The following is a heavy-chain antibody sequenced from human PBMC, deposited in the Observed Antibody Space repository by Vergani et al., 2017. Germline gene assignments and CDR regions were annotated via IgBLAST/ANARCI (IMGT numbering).Heavy chain of an antibody. CDR1: GGTFSSYT. V-gene: IGHV1-69*08. Sequence: QVQLVQSGAEVKKPGSSVKVSCKASGGTFSSYTISWVRQAPGQGLEWMGRIIPILGIANYAQKFQGRVTITADKSTSTAYMELSSLRSEDTAVYYCVREVTAILLQPHFDYWGQGTLVTVSS. CDR3: VREVTAILLQPHFDY. CDR2: IIPILGIA. J-gene: IGHJ4*02. D-gene: IGHD2-21*02.